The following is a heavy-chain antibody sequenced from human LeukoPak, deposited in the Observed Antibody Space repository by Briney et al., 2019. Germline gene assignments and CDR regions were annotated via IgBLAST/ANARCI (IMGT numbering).Heavy chain of an antibody. CDR2: ISGSGGST. CDR3: AKDANSYSGYDFYFDY. Sequence: PGGSLGLSCAASGFTFSNYAMSWVRQAPGEGLEWVSAISGSGGSTYYADSVKGRFTISRDNSKNTLYLQMNSLRAEDTAVYYCAKDANSYSGYDFYFDYWGQGALVTVSS. V-gene: IGHV3-23*01. D-gene: IGHD5-12*01. CDR1: GFTFSNYA. J-gene: IGHJ4*02.